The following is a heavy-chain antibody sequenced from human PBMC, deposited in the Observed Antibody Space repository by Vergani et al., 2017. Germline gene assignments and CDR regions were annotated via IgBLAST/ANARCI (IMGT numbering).Heavy chain of an antibody. CDR2: ISGSGGSP. Sequence: EVQLLESGGGLVQPGGSLRLSCAASGFTFRSYAMSWVRQAPGKGLEWLSAISGSGGSPYYADTVKGRFTISRDNSKNTLYLQMNSLRAEDTAVYYCAKDIVGATPGKDDFDYWGQGTLVTVSS. CDR3: AKDIVGATPGKDDFDY. CDR1: GFTFRSYA. V-gene: IGHV3-23*01. D-gene: IGHD1-26*01. J-gene: IGHJ4*02.